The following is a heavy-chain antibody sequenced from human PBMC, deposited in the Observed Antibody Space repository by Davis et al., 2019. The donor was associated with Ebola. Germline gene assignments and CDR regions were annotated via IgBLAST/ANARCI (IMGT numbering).Heavy chain of an antibody. CDR2: IKQDGSEK. J-gene: IGHJ4*02. V-gene: IGHV3-7*01. Sequence: GESLKISCAASGFTFSSYAMHWVRQAPGKGLEWVANIKQDGSEKYYVDSVKGRFTISRDNSKNTLYLQMNSLRAEDTAVYYCARDAYDYIWGSYRQYFDYWGQGTLVTVSS. CDR1: GFTFSSYA. CDR3: ARDAYDYIWGSYRQYFDY. D-gene: IGHD3-16*02.